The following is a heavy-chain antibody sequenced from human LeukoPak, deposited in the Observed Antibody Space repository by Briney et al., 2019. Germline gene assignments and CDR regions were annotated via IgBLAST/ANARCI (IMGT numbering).Heavy chain of an antibody. V-gene: IGHV3-21*01. CDR2: ISSSSSYI. CDR3: ARGRSSAARTTYYYYGMDV. CDR1: GFTFSTYS. J-gene: IGHJ6*02. Sequence: GGSLRLSCAASGFTFSTYSMNWVRQAPGKGLEWVSSISSSSSYIYYADSVKGRFTISRDNAKNSQYLQMNSLRAEDTAVYYCARGRSSAARTTYYYYGMDVWGQGTTVTVSS. D-gene: IGHD6-6*01.